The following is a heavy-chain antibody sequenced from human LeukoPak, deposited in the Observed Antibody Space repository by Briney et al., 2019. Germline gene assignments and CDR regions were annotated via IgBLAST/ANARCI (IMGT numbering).Heavy chain of an antibody. D-gene: IGHD3-10*01. V-gene: IGHV1-69*04. CDR2: IIPTIGVT. Sequence: SVKVSCKASGGAFSSYAIHWVRQAPGQGLEWMGRIIPTIGVTNYAQKFQDIFTITADRSTSAVYMEFSSLRSQDTAVYYCARLGYYYGSGSPVLPPYYYYGMDVWGQGTTVTVSS. J-gene: IGHJ6*02. CDR3: ARLGYYYGSGSPVLPPYYYYGMDV. CDR1: GGAFSSYA.